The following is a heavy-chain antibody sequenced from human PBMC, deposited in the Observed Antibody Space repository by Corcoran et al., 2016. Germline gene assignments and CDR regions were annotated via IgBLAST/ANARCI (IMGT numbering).Heavy chain of an antibody. CDR2: INPSGGST. D-gene: IGHD4-4*01. CDR3: ARYKCSSYGCGGVDP. J-gene: IGHJ5*02. CDR1: GYTFTSYY. Sequence: QVQLVQSGAEVKKPGASVKVSCKASGYTFTSYYMHWVRQAPGPGLEWMGIINPSGGSTSYAQKFQGRVTMTRDTSTSTVYMELSSLRSADTAVYYGARYKCSSYGCGGVDPWGQGTLVTVSS. V-gene: IGHV1-46*01.